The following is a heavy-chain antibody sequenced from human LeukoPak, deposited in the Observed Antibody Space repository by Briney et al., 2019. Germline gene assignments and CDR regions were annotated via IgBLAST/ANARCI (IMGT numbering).Heavy chain of an antibody. J-gene: IGHJ4*02. CDR2: ISSSTSYI. CDR3: ARAGGSTVSHSDY. CDR1: GFTFSTNA. V-gene: IGHV3-21*01. D-gene: IGHD4-17*01. Sequence: GGSLRLSCLTSGFTFSTNAMSWVRQAPGKGLEWVSSISSSTSYIYYADSVKGRFTISKDNAKNSLYLQMNSLRAEDTAVYYCARAGGSTVSHSDYWGQGTLVTVSS.